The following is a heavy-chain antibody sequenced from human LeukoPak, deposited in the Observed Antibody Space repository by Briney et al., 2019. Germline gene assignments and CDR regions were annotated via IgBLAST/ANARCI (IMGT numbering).Heavy chain of an antibody. CDR3: AREGTSSSWYPVPPDY. J-gene: IGHJ4*02. CDR2: ISSSGSTI. V-gene: IGHV3-48*03. CDR1: GFTFSSYE. Sequence: GGSLRLSCAASGFTFSSYEMNWVRQAPGKGLEWVSYISSSGSTIYYADSVKVRFTISRDNAKNSLYLQMNSLRAEDTAVYYCAREGTSSSWYPVPPDYWGQGTLVTVSS. D-gene: IGHD6-13*01.